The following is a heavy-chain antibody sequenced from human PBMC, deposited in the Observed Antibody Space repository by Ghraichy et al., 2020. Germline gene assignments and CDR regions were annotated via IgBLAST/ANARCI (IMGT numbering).Heavy chain of an antibody. J-gene: IGHJ5*02. CDR1: GFTVSSNY. V-gene: IGHV3-53*01. D-gene: IGHD4-17*01. CDR3: ARTYGDYEYNWFDP. CDR2: IYSGGST. Sequence: GGSLRLSCAASGFTVSSNYMSWVRQAPGKGLEWVSVIYSGGSTYYADSVKGRFTISRDNSKNTLYLQMNSLRAEDTAVYYCARTYGDYEYNWFDPWGQGTLVTVSS.